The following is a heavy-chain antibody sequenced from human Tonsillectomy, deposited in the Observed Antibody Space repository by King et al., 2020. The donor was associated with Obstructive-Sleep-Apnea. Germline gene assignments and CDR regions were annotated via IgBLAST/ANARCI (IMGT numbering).Heavy chain of an antibody. CDR2: IYYSGST. V-gene: IGHV4-59*01. CDR1: GGSISGYY. CDR3: VRVKVTNSYDSSGYFDY. Sequence: QLQESGPGLVKPSETLSLTCTVSGGSISGYYWSWIRQPPGKGLEWIAYIYYSGSTNYNPSLKSRVTMSADTSKNQLSLKLRSVTAADTAVYYCVRVKVTNSYDSSGYFDYWGQGTLVTVSS. D-gene: IGHD3-22*01. J-gene: IGHJ4*02.